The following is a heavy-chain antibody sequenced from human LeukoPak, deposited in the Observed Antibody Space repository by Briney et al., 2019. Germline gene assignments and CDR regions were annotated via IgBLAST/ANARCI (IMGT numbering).Heavy chain of an antibody. CDR1: GGSTSSSSYY. J-gene: IGHJ4*02. CDR3: ARHLYSSGPGPFDY. D-gene: IGHD5-12*01. Sequence: PSETLSLTCTVSGGSTSSSSYYWGWIRQPPGKGLEWIGSLYHSGGTHYNPSLKSRVTMSADTSKNQFSLKLSSVTAADTAVYYCARHLYSSGPGPFDYWGQGTLVTVSS. V-gene: IGHV4-39*01. CDR2: LYHSGGT.